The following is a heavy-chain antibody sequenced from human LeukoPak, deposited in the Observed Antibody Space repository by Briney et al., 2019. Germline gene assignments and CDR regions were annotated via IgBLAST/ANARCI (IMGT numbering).Heavy chain of an antibody. CDR1: GGSFSSSSYY. V-gene: IGHV4-39*01. CDR3: ASLEAFYYYDSSGYYF. CDR2: IYYSGST. J-gene: IGHJ4*02. D-gene: IGHD3-22*01. Sequence: SETLSLTCTVSGGSFSSSSYYWGWVRQPPGKGLEWIGSIYYSGSTYYNPSLKSRVTISVDTSKNQFSLKLSSVTAADTAVYYCASLEAFYYYDSSGYYFWGQGTLVTVSS.